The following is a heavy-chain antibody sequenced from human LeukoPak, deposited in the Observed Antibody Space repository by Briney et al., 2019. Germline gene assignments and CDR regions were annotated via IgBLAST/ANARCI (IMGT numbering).Heavy chain of an antibody. CDR2: ISGSGGST. D-gene: IGHD1-26*01. CDR1: GFTFSSYA. V-gene: IGHV3-23*01. J-gene: IGHJ4*02. Sequence: GGSLRLSCAASGFTFSSYAMSWVRQAPGRGLEWVSAISGSGGSTYYADSVKGRFTISRDNSKNTLYLQMNSLRAEDTAVYYCAKATNYATSPFDYWGQGTLVTVSS. CDR3: AKATNYATSPFDY.